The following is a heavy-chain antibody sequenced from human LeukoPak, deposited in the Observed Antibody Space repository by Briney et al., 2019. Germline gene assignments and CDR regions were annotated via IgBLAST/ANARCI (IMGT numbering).Heavy chain of an antibody. V-gene: IGHV3-30-3*01. J-gene: IGHJ6*02. CDR3: ARDENDLDAYYYGMDV. Sequence: GGSLRLSCAASGFTFSSYAMHWVRQAPGKGLEWVAVISYDGSNKYYADSVKGRFTISRDNSKNTLYLQMNSLRAEDTAVYYCARDENDLDAYYYGMDVWGQGTTVTVSS. CDR1: GFTFSSYA. CDR2: ISYDGSNK. D-gene: IGHD1-1*01.